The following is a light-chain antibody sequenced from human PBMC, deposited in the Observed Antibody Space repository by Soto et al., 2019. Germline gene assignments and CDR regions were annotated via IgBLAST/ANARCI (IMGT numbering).Light chain of an antibody. J-gene: IGKJ1*01. CDR3: QQYNSYWT. V-gene: IGKV1-5*01. CDR2: DAS. CDR1: QSISSW. Sequence: DIQMTQSPSTLSASVGDRVTITCRASQSISSWLAWYQQKPGKAPKLLIYDASSLESGVPSRFSGRGSGTEFTLTISSLQPDDLATYYCQQYNSYWTFGKGTKVDIK.